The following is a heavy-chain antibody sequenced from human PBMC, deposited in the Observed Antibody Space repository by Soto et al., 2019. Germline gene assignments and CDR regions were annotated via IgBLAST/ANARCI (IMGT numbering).Heavy chain of an antibody. CDR2: IYHSGSS. CDR3: ARAHYGDYGYGMDV. V-gene: IGHV4-30-2*01. J-gene: IGHJ6*02. Sequence: SETLSLTCAVSGGSISSGGYSWSWIRQPPGKGLEWIGYIYHSGSSYYNPSLKSRVTISVDRSKNQFSLKLSSVTAADTAVYYCARAHYGDYGYGMDVWGQGTTVTSP. CDR1: GGSISSGGYS. D-gene: IGHD4-17*01.